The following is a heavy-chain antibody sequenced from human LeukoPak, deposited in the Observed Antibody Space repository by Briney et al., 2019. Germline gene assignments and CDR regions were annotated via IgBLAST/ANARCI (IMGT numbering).Heavy chain of an antibody. D-gene: IGHD3-10*01. CDR2: INHSGST. J-gene: IGHJ4*03. V-gene: IGHV4-34*01. CDR1: GGSFSGYY. CDR3: ASTRFGEFYFDY. Sequence: SETLSLTCAVYGGSFSGYYWSWIRQPPGKGLEWIGEINHSGSTNYNPSLKSRVTISVDTSKNQFSLKLSSVTAADTAVYYCASTRFGEFYFDYWGQGTTVTVSS.